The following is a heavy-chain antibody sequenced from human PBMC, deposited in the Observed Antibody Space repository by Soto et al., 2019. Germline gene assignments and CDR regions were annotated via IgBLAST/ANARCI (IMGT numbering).Heavy chain of an antibody. V-gene: IGHV3-23*01. CDR2: ITGGGGTT. CDR1: FTFSSYS. CDR3: AKGLGPTRYRFDY. J-gene: IGHJ4*02. Sequence: GGSLRLSCGFTFSSYSMNWVRQAPGKGLEWVSTITGGGGTTYYADSVKGRFTISRDNSKNTLYLQMNSLRAEDTAVYFCAKGLGPTRYRFDYWGQGTLVTVSS. D-gene: IGHD1-26*01.